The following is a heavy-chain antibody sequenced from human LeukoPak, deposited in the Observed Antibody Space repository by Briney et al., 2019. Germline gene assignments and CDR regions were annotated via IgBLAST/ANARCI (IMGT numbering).Heavy chain of an antibody. CDR1: GGSISSYY. CDR3: AREDSSSISMDV. CDR2: IYYSGST. J-gene: IGHJ6*04. D-gene: IGHD6-6*01. V-gene: IGHV4-59*08. Sequence: SETLSLTCTVSGGSISSYYWSWIRQPPGKGPEWIGYIYYSGSTNYNPSLKSRVTISVDTSKNQFSLKLSSVTAADTAVYYCAREDSSSISMDVWGKGTTVTVSS.